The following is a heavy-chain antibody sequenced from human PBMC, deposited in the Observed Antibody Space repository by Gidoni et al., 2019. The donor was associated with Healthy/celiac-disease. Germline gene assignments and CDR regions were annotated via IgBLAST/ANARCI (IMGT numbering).Heavy chain of an antibody. CDR2: ISGSGGST. V-gene: IGHV3-23*01. CDR1: GLPFSSYA. J-gene: IGHJ4*02. CDR3: AKGSRYNSSLIDY. D-gene: IGHD6-19*01. Sequence: EVQLLESGGGLVQPGGSPILSCAASGLPFSSYAMSWVRQAPGKGLEWVSAISGSGGSTYYADSVKGRFTISRDNSKNTLYLRMNSLRAEDTAVYYCAKGSRYNSSLIDYWGQGTLVTVSS.